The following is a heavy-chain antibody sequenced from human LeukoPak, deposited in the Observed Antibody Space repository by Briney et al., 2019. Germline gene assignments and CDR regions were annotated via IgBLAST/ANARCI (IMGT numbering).Heavy chain of an antibody. D-gene: IGHD3-10*01. V-gene: IGHV1-3*01. Sequence: ASVKVSCKASGYTFTSYAMHWVRQAPGQRLEWMGWINAGNGNTKYSRKFQGRVTITRDTSASTAYMELSSLRSEDTAVYYCARGGFVWFGEGDFDYWGQGTLVTVSS. CDR3: ARGGFVWFGEGDFDY. J-gene: IGHJ4*02. CDR2: INAGNGNT. CDR1: GYTFTSYA.